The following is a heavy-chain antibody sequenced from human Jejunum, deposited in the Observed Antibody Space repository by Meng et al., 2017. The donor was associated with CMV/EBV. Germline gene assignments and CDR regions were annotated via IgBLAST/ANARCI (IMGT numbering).Heavy chain of an antibody. D-gene: IGHD2-2*01. CDR2: INAGNGNT. J-gene: IGHJ4*02. V-gene: IGHV1-3*01. Sequence: VQLLRSGAQVKKPGASVKVACKASGYSFTTYAMHWVRQAPGQRLEWMGWINAGNGNTKYSEKFQSRVTITRDTAASTAYMELSSLRSEDTAVYYCARTGCSSSSCYDYWGQGTLVTVSS. CDR3: ARTGCSSSSCYDY. CDR1: GYSFTTYA.